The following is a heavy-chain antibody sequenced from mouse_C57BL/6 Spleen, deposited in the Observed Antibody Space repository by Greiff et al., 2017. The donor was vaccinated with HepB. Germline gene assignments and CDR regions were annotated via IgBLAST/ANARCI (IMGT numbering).Heavy chain of an antibody. CDR1: GFTFSSYA. CDR2: ISDGGSYT. J-gene: IGHJ2*01. CDR3: ARDDDYYGSSYVFDY. V-gene: IGHV5-4*01. D-gene: IGHD1-1*01. Sequence: EVKVEESGGGLVKPGGSLKLSCAASGFTFSSYAMSWVRQTPEKRLEWVATISDGGSYTYYPDNVKGRFTISRDNAKNNLYLQMSHLKSEDTAMYYCARDDDYYGSSYVFDYWGQGTTLTVSS.